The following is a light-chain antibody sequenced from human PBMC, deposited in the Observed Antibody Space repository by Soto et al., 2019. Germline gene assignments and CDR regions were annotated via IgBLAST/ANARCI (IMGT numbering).Light chain of an antibody. V-gene: IGKV3-15*01. Sequence: EVVMTQSPATLSVSPGERATLSCRASQSVGGNLAWYQHKPGQAPRLLIFDSSSRAPGIPARFSASGFGTEFTLTISSLQSEDFTLYYCQQYNYWPGTFGQGTKVEIK. CDR1: QSVGGN. CDR3: QQYNYWPGT. J-gene: IGKJ1*01. CDR2: DSS.